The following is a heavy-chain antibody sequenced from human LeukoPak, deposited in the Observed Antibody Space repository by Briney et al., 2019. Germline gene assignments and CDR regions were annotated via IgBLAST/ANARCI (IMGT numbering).Heavy chain of an antibody. V-gene: IGHV1-69*05. D-gene: IGHD7-27*01. Sequence: ASVKVSCKASGGTFSSYAISWVRQAPGQGLEWMGGIIPIFGTANYAQKFQGRVTITTDESTSTAYMELSSLRSEDTAVYYCARGGPTGDGSVIDFDYWGQGTLVTVST. CDR1: GGTFSSYA. CDR3: ARGGPTGDGSVIDFDY. J-gene: IGHJ4*02. CDR2: IIPIFGTA.